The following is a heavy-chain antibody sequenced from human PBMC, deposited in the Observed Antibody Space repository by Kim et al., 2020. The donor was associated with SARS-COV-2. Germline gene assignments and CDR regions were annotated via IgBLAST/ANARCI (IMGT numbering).Heavy chain of an antibody. J-gene: IGHJ6*02. V-gene: IGHV3-21*01. D-gene: IGHD6-25*01. CDR2: ISSSSSYI. CDR3: ARDWAATSLLTYYYYGMYV. Sequence: GGSLRLSCAASGFTFSSYSMNWVRQAPGKGLEWVSSISSSSSYIYYADSVKGRFTISRDNAKNSLYLQMNSLRAEDTAVYYCARDWAATSLLTYYYYGMYVWGQGTTVTVSS. CDR1: GFTFSSYS.